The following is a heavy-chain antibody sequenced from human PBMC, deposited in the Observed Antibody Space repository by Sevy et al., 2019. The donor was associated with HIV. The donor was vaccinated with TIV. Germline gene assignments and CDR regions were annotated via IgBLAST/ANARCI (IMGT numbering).Heavy chain of an antibody. J-gene: IGHJ5*02. V-gene: IGHV3-48*01. D-gene: IGHD6-6*01. CDR2: ISSSSSTI. CDR3: ASLGVLIDP. CDR1: GFTFSSYS. Sequence: GGSLRLSCAASGFTFSSYSMNWDRQAPGKGMEWVSYISSSSSTIYYAHSVKGRFTISRDNAKNSLYLQMNSLRAGDTAVYYCASLGVLIDPWGQGTLVTVSS.